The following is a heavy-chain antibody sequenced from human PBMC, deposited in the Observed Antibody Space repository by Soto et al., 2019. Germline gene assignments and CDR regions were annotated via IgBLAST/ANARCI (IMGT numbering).Heavy chain of an antibody. V-gene: IGHV4-34*01. CDR3: ARDPNANAFDI. J-gene: IGHJ3*02. Sequence: PSETLSLTCAVYGASLSGYDWSWVRQPPGKGLEWIGEINQSGSTNYDPSLKSRVTISMDTSKNQFSLRLRSVTAADTAIYYCARDPNANAFDIWGRGTMVTVS. CDR2: INQSGST. CDR1: GASLSGYD.